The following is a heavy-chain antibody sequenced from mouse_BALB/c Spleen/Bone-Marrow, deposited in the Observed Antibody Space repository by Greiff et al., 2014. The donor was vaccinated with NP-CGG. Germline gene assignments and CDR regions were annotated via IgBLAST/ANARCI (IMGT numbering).Heavy chain of an antibody. J-gene: IGHJ2*01. V-gene: IGHV2-5*01. CDR1: SFSLTTYG. D-gene: IGHD3-1*01. CDR2: IWKNGNT. CDR3: AKNRGDGYFDY. Sequence: QVQLQQSGPGLVQPSQSLSITCTVSSFSLTTYGVHWVRQSPGKGLEWLGVIWKNGNTDYHAPFMSRLSITKDNSKSQVFFKMNSLQADDTAIYYCAKNRGDGYFDYWGQGTTLTVSS.